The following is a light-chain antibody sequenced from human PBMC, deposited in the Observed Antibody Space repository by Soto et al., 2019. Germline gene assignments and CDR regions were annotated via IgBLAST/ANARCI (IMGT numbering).Light chain of an antibody. J-gene: IGKJ4*01. Sequence: DIQMTQSPSSLSASVGDRVTITCRASQSISSYLNWYQQKPGKAPKLLIYAASSLQSWVPSRFSGSGSGTDFSLTISSLQPEDFATYYCQLSYSTPLTVGVGTKVEIK. CDR1: QSISSY. V-gene: IGKV1-39*01. CDR2: AAS. CDR3: QLSYSTPLT.